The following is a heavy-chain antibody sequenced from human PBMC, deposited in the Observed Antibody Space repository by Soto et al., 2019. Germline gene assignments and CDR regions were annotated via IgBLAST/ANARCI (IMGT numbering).Heavy chain of an antibody. CDR3: ARDLHDYGDWYFDL. CDR1: GGSISSGNDS. V-gene: IGHV4-30-2*01. Sequence: QLRLQESGSGLVKPSQTLSLTCAVSGGSISSGNDSWSWIRQPPGKGLEWIGYIFHSGSPYYNPSLTSRVTISVDRSKNQFSLRLSSVTAADTAVYYCARDLHDYGDWYFDLWGRGTLVTVSS. CDR2: IFHSGSP. J-gene: IGHJ2*01. D-gene: IGHD4-17*01.